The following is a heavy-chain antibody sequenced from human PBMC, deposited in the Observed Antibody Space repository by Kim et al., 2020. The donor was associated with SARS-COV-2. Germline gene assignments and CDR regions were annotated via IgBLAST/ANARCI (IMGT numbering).Heavy chain of an antibody. D-gene: IGHD3-10*01. V-gene: IGHV4-34*01. CDR1: GGSFSGYY. CDR2: INHSGST. J-gene: IGHJ4*02. Sequence: SDTLSLTCAVYGGSFSGYYWSWIRQPPGKGLEWIGEINHSGSTNYNPSLKSRVTISVDTSKNQFSLKLSSVTAADTAVYYCARGLSWFRESGFDYWGQGTLVTVSS. CDR3: ARGLSWFRESGFDY.